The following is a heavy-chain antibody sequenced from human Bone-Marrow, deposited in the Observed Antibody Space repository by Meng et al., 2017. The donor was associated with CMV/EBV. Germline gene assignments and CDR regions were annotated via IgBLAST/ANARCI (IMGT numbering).Heavy chain of an antibody. CDR3: ARFLVWYQLLFDY. D-gene: IGHD2-2*01. J-gene: IGHJ4*02. Sequence: GESLKISCAASGFTFSSYWMSWVRQAPGKGLEWVANIKEDGSEKYYVDSVRGRFTISRDNAKNSLYLQMNSLRAEDTAVYYCARFLVWYQLLFDYWGQGPLVTVSS. CDR1: GFTFSSYW. CDR2: IKEDGSEK. V-gene: IGHV3-7*01.